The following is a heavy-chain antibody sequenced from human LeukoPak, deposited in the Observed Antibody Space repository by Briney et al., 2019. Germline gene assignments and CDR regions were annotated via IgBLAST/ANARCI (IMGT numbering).Heavy chain of an antibody. CDR2: INPNSGGT. Sequence: GASVKVSCKASGYTFTGYYMHWVRQAPGQELEWMGWINPNSGGTNYAQKFQGRVTMTRDTSISTAYMELSRLRSDDTAVYYCAREYTPLLVVAATPSYFDYWGQGTLVTVSS. CDR1: GYTFTGYY. V-gene: IGHV1-2*02. J-gene: IGHJ4*02. D-gene: IGHD2-15*01. CDR3: AREYTPLLVVAATPSYFDY.